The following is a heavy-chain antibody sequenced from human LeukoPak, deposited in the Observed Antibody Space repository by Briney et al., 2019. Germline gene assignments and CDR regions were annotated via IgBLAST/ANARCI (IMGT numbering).Heavy chain of an antibody. D-gene: IGHD1-26*01. V-gene: IGHV3-30*18. CDR1: GFPFSNYG. Sequence: PGGSLRLSCAASGFPFSNYGMHWVRQAPGKGLEWVAVISSDGNDKYYADSVKGRFTISRDNSKNTLYLQMNSLRAEDTAVYYCAKDKGREGDYWGQGTLVTVSS. CDR3: AKDKGREGDY. J-gene: IGHJ4*02. CDR2: ISSDGNDK.